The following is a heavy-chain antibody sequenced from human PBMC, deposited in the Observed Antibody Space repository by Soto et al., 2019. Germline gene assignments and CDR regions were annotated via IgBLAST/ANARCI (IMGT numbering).Heavy chain of an antibody. V-gene: IGHV3-21*01. Sequence: GGSLRLSCAASGFTFSSYSMNWVRQAPGKGLEWVSSISSSSSYIYYADSVKGRFTISRDNAKNSLYLQMNSLRAEDTAVYYCARCSSGWYDSGRYFDLWGRGTLVTVSS. CDR2: ISSSSSYI. J-gene: IGHJ2*01. CDR3: ARCSSGWYDSGRYFDL. D-gene: IGHD6-19*01. CDR1: GFTFSSYS.